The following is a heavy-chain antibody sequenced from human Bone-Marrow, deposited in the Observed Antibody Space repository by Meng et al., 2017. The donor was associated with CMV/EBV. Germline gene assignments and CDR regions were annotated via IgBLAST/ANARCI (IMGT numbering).Heavy chain of an antibody. CDR1: GFTFSDYY. Sequence: GESLKISCAASGFTFSDYYMSWIRQAPGKGLEWVSYISSSGSTIYYADSVKGRFTISRDNAKNSLYLQMNSLRAEDTAVYYCARTYDYVWGSYRYNGGHGFDIWGQGTMVTASS. V-gene: IGHV3-11*01. CDR3: ARTYDYVWGSYRYNGGHGFDI. D-gene: IGHD3-16*02. CDR2: ISSSGSTI. J-gene: IGHJ3*02.